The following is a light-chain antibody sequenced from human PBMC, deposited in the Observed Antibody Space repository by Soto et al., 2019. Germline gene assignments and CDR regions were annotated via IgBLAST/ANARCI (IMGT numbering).Light chain of an antibody. J-gene: IGLJ3*02. CDR1: SSDVGGYNY. CDR3: CSYAGSYISWV. Sequence: QSVLTQPRSVSGSPGQSVTISCTGTSSDVGGYNYVSWYQQHPGKAPKLMIYDVSKRPSGVPDRFSGSKSGNTASLTISGLQAEDEADYYCCSYAGSYISWVFGGGTQLTVL. V-gene: IGLV2-11*01. CDR2: DVS.